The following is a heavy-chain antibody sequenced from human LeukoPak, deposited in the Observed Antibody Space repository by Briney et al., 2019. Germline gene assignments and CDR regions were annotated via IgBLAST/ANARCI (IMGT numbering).Heavy chain of an antibody. Sequence: GGSLRLSCAASGFTFSNYTMNWVRQAPGKGLEWVSYISSSSSTIYYADSVKGRFTISRDNAKNSLYLQMNSLRAEDTAVYYCTRFDDSSGYHVPDYWGQGTLVTVSS. CDR3: TRFDDSSGYHVPDY. CDR2: ISSSSSTI. CDR1: GFTFSNYT. V-gene: IGHV3-48*04. D-gene: IGHD3-22*01. J-gene: IGHJ4*02.